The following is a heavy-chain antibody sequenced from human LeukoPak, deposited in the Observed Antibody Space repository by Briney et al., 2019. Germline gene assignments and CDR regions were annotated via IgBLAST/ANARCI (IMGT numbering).Heavy chain of an antibody. D-gene: IGHD5-12*01. CDR3: AGQWVATFYYDY. V-gene: IGHV4-34*01. CDR1: GGSFSGYS. J-gene: IGHJ4*02. Sequence: SETLSLTCAVYGGSFSGYSWSWIRQPPGKGLEWIGEINHSGTTNYNPSLKSRVTISVDTSKNQFSLKLSSVTAADTAVYYCAGQWVATFYYDYWGQGILVTVSS. CDR2: INHSGTT.